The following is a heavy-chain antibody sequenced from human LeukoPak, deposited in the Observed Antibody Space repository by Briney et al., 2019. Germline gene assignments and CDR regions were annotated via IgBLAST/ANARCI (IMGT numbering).Heavy chain of an antibody. J-gene: IGHJ5*02. CDR1: GFTFSNAW. CDR3: ARDAYDDASES. V-gene: IGHV3-15*01. D-gene: IGHD3-3*01. CDR2: IKSKTDGGTT. Sequence: GGSLRLPCAASGFTFSNAWMSWVRQAPGKGLEWVGRIKSKTDGGTTDYAAPVKGRFTISRDNAKNSLYLQMNGLRADDTAIYYCARDAYDDASESWGQGTLVTVSS.